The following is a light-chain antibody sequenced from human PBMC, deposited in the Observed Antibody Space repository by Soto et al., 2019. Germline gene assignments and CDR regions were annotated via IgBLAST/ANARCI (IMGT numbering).Light chain of an antibody. CDR1: SSDIGAYNY. CDR2: DVN. J-gene: IGLJ2*01. CDR3: TSWTTSTTMI. Sequence: QSAVTQPASVSGSPGQSITISCTGTSSDIGAYNYVSWYQQHPGKAPKLMIYDVNIRPSGVSNRFSGSKSGNTASLTISGLQAEDEADYYCTSWTTSTTMIFGGGTK. V-gene: IGLV2-14*03.